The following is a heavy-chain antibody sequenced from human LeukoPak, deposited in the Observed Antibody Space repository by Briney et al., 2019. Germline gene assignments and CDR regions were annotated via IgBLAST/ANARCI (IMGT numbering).Heavy chain of an antibody. CDR1: GFTVSSNY. D-gene: IGHD3-10*01. V-gene: IGHV3-53*01. CDR3: ARDPPLDGWGDY. CDR2: IYSGGST. J-gene: IGHJ4*02. Sequence: GGSLRLSCAASGFTVSSNYMSWVRQAPGKGLEWVSLIYSGGSTYYADSVKGRFTISRDNSKNTLYLQMNSLRAEDTAVYYCARDPPLDGWGDYWGQGTLVTVSS.